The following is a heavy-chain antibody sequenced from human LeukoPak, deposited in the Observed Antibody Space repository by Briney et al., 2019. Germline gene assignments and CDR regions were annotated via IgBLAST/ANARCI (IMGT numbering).Heavy chain of an antibody. CDR2: ISSSGNST. CDR3: ARDGGSSWYFDY. V-gene: IGHV3-11*04. D-gene: IGHD6-13*01. CDR1: GFTFSDYY. J-gene: IGHJ4*02. Sequence: GGSLRLSCAASGFTFSDYYMSWIRQAPGKGLEWVSYISSSGNSTYYSDSVRGRFTISRDNAKNSLHLQMNSLRAEDTAVYYCARDGGSSWYFDYWGQGTLATVSS.